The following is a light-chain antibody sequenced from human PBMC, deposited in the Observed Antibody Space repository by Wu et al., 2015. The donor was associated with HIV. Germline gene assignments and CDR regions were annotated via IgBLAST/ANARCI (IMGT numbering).Light chain of an antibody. CDR3: QQRSNWPPWT. CDR1: QSVSSTY. CDR2: GAS. Sequence: EIVMTQSPVILSVSPGERATLSCRASQSVSSTYLAWYQQKPGQAPRLLIYGASNRATGIPDRFSGSGSGTDFTLTISSLEPEDFAVYYCQQRSNWPPWTFGQGTKVEIK. J-gene: IGKJ1*01. V-gene: IGKV3D-20*02.